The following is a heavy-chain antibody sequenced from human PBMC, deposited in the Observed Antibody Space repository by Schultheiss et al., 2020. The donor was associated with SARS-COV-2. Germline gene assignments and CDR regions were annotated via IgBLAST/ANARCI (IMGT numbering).Heavy chain of an antibody. CDR2: IYYSGST. Sequence: SETLSLTCAVSGGSINSDNWWSWVRQPPGKGLEWIGYIYYSGSTYYNPSLKSLGTISVDTSKNQFSLKLSSVTAADTAVYYCAGIYINSWYSIDYWGQGTLVTVSS. D-gene: IGHD6-13*01. CDR1: GGSINSDNW. CDR3: AGIYINSWYSIDY. V-gene: IGHV4-31*01. J-gene: IGHJ4*02.